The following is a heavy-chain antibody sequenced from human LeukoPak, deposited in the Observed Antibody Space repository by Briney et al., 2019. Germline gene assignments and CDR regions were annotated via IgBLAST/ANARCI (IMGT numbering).Heavy chain of an antibody. D-gene: IGHD6-13*01. CDR2: ISYDGSNK. V-gene: IGHV3-30*18. CDR3: AKDRQQLSPYYYGMDV. Sequence: PGRSLRLSCAASGFTFSSYGMHWVRQAPGKGLEWVAVISYDGSNKYYADSVKGRFTISRDNSKSTLYLQMNSLRAEDTAVYYCAKDRQQLSPYYYGMDVWGQGTTVTVSS. J-gene: IGHJ6*02. CDR1: GFTFSSYG.